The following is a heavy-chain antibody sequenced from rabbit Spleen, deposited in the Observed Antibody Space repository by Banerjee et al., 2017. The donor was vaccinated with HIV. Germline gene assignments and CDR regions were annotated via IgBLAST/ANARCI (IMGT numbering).Heavy chain of an antibody. CDR3: TRDDGSGHYIDGYFKL. D-gene: IGHD1-1*01. V-gene: IGHV1S45*01. Sequence: QEQLVESGGGLVKPGASLTLICTASGFSLSSGYDISWVRQAPGKGLEWIGFIYTGNGKNYYASWAKGRFTISKTSSTTVTLQVTSLTAADTATYFCTRDDGSGHYIDGYFKLWGPGTLVTVS. CDR1: GFSLSSGYD. J-gene: IGHJ4*01. CDR2: IYTGNGKN.